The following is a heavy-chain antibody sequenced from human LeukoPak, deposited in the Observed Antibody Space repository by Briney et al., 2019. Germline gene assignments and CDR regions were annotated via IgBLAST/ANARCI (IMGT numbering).Heavy chain of an antibody. J-gene: IGHJ1*01. V-gene: IGHV4-34*01. CDR1: GGSFSGYY. CDR2: INHSGST. CDR3: AVEGEYDSSGYYYFQH. D-gene: IGHD3-22*01. Sequence: PSETLSLTCAVYGGSFSGYYWSWIRQPPGKGLEWIGEINHSGSTNYNPSLKSRVTISVDTSKNQFSLKLSSVTAADTAVYYCAVEGEYDSSGYYYFQHWGQGTLVTVSS.